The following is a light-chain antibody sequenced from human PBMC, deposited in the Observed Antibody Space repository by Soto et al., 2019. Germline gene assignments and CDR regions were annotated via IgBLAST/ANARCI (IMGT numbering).Light chain of an antibody. Sequence: AILMTQSPASLSASVGHGAIITCRASQAIRGDVAWLQQRPGHAPNLLIYAASTLHTEIPSRFTGGGSGTDFTLTINDLQPEDVATYFCLQDYDCPCTFGQGTKLEI. CDR3: LQDYDCPCT. J-gene: IGKJ2*02. V-gene: IGKV1-6*01. CDR1: QAIRGD. CDR2: AAS.